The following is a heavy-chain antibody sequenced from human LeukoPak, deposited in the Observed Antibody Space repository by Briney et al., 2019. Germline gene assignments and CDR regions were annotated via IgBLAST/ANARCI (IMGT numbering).Heavy chain of an antibody. V-gene: IGHV3-23*01. D-gene: IGHD1-26*01. CDR2: ITGNGDYT. CDR1: RFTFSNYA. CDR3: AKRSGINYGYFDS. Sequence: GGSLRLSCAASRFTFSNYAMSWVRQAPGKGLEWVSAITGNGDYTDYADSVKGRFTISRDNSKNTAYLQMNSLRSEDTAVYYCAKRSGINYGYFDSWGQGTLVTVSS. J-gene: IGHJ4*02.